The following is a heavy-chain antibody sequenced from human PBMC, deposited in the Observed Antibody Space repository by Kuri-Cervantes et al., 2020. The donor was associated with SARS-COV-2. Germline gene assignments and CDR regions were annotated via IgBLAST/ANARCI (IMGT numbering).Heavy chain of an antibody. Sequence: GESLKISCAASGFTFSNSGMHWVRQAPGKGLEWVAFIRFDGSNDYYADSVKGRFTISRDNSKNMLYLQMNSLRAEDTAVYYCAKDHSRSSGLNWFDPWGQGTLVTVSS. CDR1: GFTFSNSG. J-gene: IGHJ5*02. D-gene: IGHD3-3*01. CDR3: AKDHSRSSGLNWFDP. V-gene: IGHV3-30*02. CDR2: IRFDGSND.